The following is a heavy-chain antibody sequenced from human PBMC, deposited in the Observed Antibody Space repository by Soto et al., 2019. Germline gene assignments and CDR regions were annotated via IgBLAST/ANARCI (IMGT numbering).Heavy chain of an antibody. D-gene: IGHD3-10*01. Sequence: GESLTVTCKASGYNFISYWFACGPQIPGKGLEWMGIIYPGDSDATYSPSFEGQVTFSVDTSITLAYLQCISLKASDTAMYYCARQAYFGSGTYYSDYWGQGTQGTVSS. V-gene: IGHV5-51*01. CDR3: ARQAYFGSGTYYSDY. J-gene: IGHJ4*02. CDR1: GYNFISYW. CDR2: IYPGDSDA.